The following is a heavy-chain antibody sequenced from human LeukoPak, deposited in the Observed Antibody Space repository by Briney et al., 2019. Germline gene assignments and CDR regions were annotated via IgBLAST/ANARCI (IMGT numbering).Heavy chain of an antibody. CDR1: GLTFSSSW. Sequence: GGSLTLSCAASGLTFSSSWIGWVRRARGEGLAWVAHTKEEGMEKLPVDSGEGGLPICRDNAKNSLYLQMNSLRVEDTAVYYCARRIVVPSSGGDYWGQGTPVTVSS. V-gene: IGHV3-7*01. J-gene: IGHJ4*02. D-gene: IGHD1-26*01. CDR3: ARRIVVPSSGGDY. CDR2: TKEEGMEK.